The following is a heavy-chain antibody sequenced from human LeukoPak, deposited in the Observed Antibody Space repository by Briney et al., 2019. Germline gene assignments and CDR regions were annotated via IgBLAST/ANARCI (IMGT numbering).Heavy chain of an antibody. CDR1: GYTFTGYY. V-gene: IGHV1-2*02. CDR2: INPNSGGT. J-gene: IGHJ6*02. CDR3: ARGAGVTRSFYYYGMDV. D-gene: IGHD1-26*01. Sequence: ASVKVSCKASGYTFTGYYMHWVRQAPGQGLEWMGWINPNSGGTNYAQKFQGRVTMTRDTSISTAYMELCRLRSDDTAVYYCARGAGVTRSFYYYGMDVWGQGTTVTVSS.